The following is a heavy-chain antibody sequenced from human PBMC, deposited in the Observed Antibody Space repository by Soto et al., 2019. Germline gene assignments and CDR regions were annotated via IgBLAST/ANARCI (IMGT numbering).Heavy chain of an antibody. Sequence: EVQLLESGGGLVQPGGSLRLSCAASGFTFSSYAMSWVRRAPGKGLEWVSAISGSGGSTYYADSVKGRFTISRDNSKNTLYLQMNSLRAEDTAVYYCAKGRDYGDYPASCWFDPWGQGTLVTVSS. CDR3: AKGRDYGDYPASCWFDP. V-gene: IGHV3-23*01. CDR2: ISGSGGST. D-gene: IGHD4-17*01. CDR1: GFTFSSYA. J-gene: IGHJ5*02.